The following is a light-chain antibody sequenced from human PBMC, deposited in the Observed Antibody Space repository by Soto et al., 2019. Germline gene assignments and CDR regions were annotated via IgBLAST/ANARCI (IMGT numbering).Light chain of an antibody. Sequence: DIQMTQFPSTLPASVGDRVTITCRASQSVSGWLAWYQQRPGEGPKLLIYKASRLERGAPSRFSGSGYGTEFTLPISPLLPDDFATYYCQQYETYPLTFGGGTRVEI. CDR2: KAS. V-gene: IGKV1-5*03. J-gene: IGKJ4*01. CDR3: QQYETYPLT. CDR1: QSVSGW.